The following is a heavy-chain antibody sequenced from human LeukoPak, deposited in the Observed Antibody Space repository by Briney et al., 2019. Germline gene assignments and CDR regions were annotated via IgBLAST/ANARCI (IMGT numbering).Heavy chain of an antibody. J-gene: IGHJ4*02. Sequence: PGRSLRLSCAASGFTFSDYYMIWIRQAPGKGLEWVSYISNSDNTIYYADSVKGRFIISRDNTKNSLFLQMNSLRAEDTAVYYCARVWGEYGYSPGYWGQGTLVTVSS. CDR1: GFTFSDYY. D-gene: IGHD5-18*01. CDR2: ISNSDNTI. CDR3: ARVWGEYGYSPGY. V-gene: IGHV3-11*01.